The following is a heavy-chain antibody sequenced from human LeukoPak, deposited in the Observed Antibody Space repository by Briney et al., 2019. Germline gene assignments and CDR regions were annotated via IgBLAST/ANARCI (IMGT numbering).Heavy chain of an antibody. J-gene: IGHJ4*02. D-gene: IGHD2-2*01. V-gene: IGHV1-24*01. CDR1: GYTLTELS. CDR2: FDPEDGET. CDR3: ATQIVVVPAAMMSGGHY. Sequence: ASVKVSCKVSGYTLTELSMHWVRQAPGKGLGWMGGFDPEDGETIYAQKFQGRVTMTEDTSTDTAYMELSSLRSGDTAVYYCATQIVVVPAAMMSGGHYWGQGTLVTVSS.